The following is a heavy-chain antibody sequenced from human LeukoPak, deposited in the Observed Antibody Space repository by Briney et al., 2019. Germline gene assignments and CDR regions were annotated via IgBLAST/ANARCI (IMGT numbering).Heavy chain of an antibody. Sequence: SETLSLTCSVSDDSITMYYWTWIRQPPGKGLEWIGYVDHTGSTNFNPSLNGRVSISRDTTKNLFPLRLRSVTAADTAVYYCARGSYYDSSGYYHKFDYWGQGTLVTVSS. J-gene: IGHJ4*02. CDR1: DDSITMYY. V-gene: IGHV4-59*12. CDR2: VDHTGST. D-gene: IGHD3-22*01. CDR3: ARGSYYDSSGYYHKFDY.